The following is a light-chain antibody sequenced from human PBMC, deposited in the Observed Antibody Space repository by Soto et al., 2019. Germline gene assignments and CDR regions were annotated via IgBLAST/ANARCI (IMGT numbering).Light chain of an antibody. V-gene: IGKV3-15*01. CDR2: GAS. CDR1: QSVSSN. J-gene: IGKJ3*01. CDR3: QQYNNWPPFT. Sequence: EIVMTQSPATLSVSPGERATLSCRASQSVSSNLAWYQQKPGQAPRLLIYGASTRATGIPARFSGSASGTEFTPTISRLQSEDFAVYYCQQYNNWPPFTFGPGTKVDIK.